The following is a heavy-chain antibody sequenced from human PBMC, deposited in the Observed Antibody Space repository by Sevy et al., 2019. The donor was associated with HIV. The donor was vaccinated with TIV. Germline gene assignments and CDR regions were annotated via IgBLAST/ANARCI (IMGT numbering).Heavy chain of an antibody. CDR1: GYSFTSYW. CDR3: ARLETKEDSAFDI. V-gene: IGHV5-10-1*01. Sequence: GESLKISCKGSGYSFTSYWISWVRQMPGKGLEWMGRIHPSDSYTNYSPSFQGHVTISADKSISTAYLQWSSLKASDTAMYYCARLETKEDSAFDIWGQGTMVTVSS. D-gene: IGHD3-3*01. CDR2: IHPSDSYT. J-gene: IGHJ3*02.